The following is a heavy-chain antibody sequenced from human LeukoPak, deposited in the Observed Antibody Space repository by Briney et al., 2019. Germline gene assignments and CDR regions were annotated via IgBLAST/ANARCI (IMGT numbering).Heavy chain of an antibody. CDR2: INSDGSST. D-gene: IGHD3-9*01. CDR3: ARDFPNYDILTGRGGYGMDV. Sequence: GGSLRLSCAASGFTFSSYWMHWVRHAPGKGLVWVSRINSDGSSTIYADSVKGRFTISRDNAKTTLYLQMNSLRAEDTAVYYCARDFPNYDILTGRGGYGMDVWGQGTTVTVS. V-gene: IGHV3-74*01. CDR1: GFTFSSYW. J-gene: IGHJ6*02.